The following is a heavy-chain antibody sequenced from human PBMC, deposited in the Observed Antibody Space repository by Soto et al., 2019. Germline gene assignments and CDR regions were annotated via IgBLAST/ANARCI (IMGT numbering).Heavy chain of an antibody. CDR2: IIPIIGTA. CDR3: ARGGVDVVATSAFDY. Sequence: QVQLVQSGAEVKKPGSSVKVSCKASGGTFNNYAISWVRQAPGQGLEWMGGIIPIIGTADYAHKLQGRLAISADESTGTTFMELSSLRSEDTALYYCARGGVDVVATSAFDYWGQGTVVTVSS. D-gene: IGHD5-12*01. J-gene: IGHJ4*02. V-gene: IGHV1-69*01. CDR1: GGTFNNYA.